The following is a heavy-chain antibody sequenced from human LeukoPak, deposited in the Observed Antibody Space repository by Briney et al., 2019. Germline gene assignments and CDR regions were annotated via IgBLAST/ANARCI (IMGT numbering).Heavy chain of an antibody. CDR3: ARDSAYYDFWSGSNYYGMDV. J-gene: IGHJ6*02. Sequence: SETLSLTCAVYGGSFSGYYWSWIRQPPGKGLEWIGEINHSGSTNYNPSLKSRVTISVDTSKNQFSLKLSSVTAADTAVYYCARDSAYYDFWSGSNYYGMDVWGQGTTVTVSS. CDR1: GGSFSGYY. CDR2: INHSGST. V-gene: IGHV4-34*01. D-gene: IGHD3-3*01.